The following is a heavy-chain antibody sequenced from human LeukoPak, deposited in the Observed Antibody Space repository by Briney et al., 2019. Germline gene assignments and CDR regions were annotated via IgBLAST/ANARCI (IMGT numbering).Heavy chain of an antibody. V-gene: IGHV3-66*01. Sequence: GGSLRLSCAASGFTVSSNYMSWVRQAPGKGLEWVSVIYSGGSTYYADSVKGRFTISRDNSKNTLYLQMNSLRAEDTAVYYCARDRLGASGGYYYAGPSGIFDYWGQGTLVTVSS. J-gene: IGHJ4*02. CDR1: GFTVSSNY. CDR2: IYSGGST. CDR3: ARDRLGASGGYYYAGPSGIFDY. D-gene: IGHD3-22*01.